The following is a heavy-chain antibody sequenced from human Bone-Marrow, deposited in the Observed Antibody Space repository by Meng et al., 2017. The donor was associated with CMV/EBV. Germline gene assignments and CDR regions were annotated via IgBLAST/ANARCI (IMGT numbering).Heavy chain of an antibody. CDR1: GFIFSSYW. Sequence: GGSLRLSCAPSGFIFSSYWMSWVRQPPGKGLEWLANIKQDGSEKYYVDSVKGRFTISRDNVKNSLYLQMNSLRVEDTAVYYCARDLGRYFDWLGNWFDPWGQGTLVTVSS. V-gene: IGHV3-7*01. CDR3: ARDLGRYFDWLGNWFDP. J-gene: IGHJ5*02. CDR2: IKQDGSEK. D-gene: IGHD3-9*01.